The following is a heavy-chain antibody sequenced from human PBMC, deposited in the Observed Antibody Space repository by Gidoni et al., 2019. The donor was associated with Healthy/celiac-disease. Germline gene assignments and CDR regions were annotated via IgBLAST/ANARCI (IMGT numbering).Heavy chain of an antibody. J-gene: IGHJ5*02. Sequence: EVQLVESGGGLVKPGGSLGLSCAASGFTFSSYSMNWVRQAPGKGLEWVSSISSSSSYIYYADSVKGRFTISRDNAKNSLYLQMNSLRAEDTAVYYCARDRRGSYNWFDPWGQGTLVTVSS. V-gene: IGHV3-21*01. D-gene: IGHD1-26*01. CDR1: GFTFSSYS. CDR2: ISSSSSYI. CDR3: ARDRRGSYNWFDP.